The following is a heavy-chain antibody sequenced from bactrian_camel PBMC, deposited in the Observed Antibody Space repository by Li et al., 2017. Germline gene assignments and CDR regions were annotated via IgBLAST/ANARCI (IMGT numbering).Heavy chain of an antibody. D-gene: IGHD4*01. CDR2: IDSHGIA. CDR3: AARAYCPDTATMTRPWLYEY. CDR1: GPPSSNYC. V-gene: IGHV3S53*01. J-gene: IGHJ4*01. Sequence: HVQLVESGGGSVQAGGSLKLSCAASGPPSSNYCVGWLRQAPGKEREGVAAIDSHGIASYADSVKGRLTVSRDNANNTVNLMMNSLKPEDTAMYYCAARAYCPDTATMTRPWLYEYWGRGTQVTVS.